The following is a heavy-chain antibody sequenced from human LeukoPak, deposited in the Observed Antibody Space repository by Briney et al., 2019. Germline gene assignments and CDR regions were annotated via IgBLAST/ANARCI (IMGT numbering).Heavy chain of an antibody. J-gene: IGHJ4*02. CDR3: VRQGDTSRGDY. CDR2: MNPNSGNT. CDR1: GYTFTSTG. V-gene: IGHV1-8*01. D-gene: IGHD1-26*01. Sequence: GASVEVSCKASGYTFTSTGINWVRQAPGQGLEWMGWMNPNSGNTGYAQKFQGRVTITRNTSIGTAYMELSSLRSEDTAIYYCVRQGDTSRGDYWGQGTLVTVSS.